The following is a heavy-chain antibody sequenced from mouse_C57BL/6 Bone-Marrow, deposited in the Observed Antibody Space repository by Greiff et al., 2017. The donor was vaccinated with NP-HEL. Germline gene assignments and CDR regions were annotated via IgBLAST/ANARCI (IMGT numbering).Heavy chain of an antibody. CDR1: GFTFSDYG. Sequence: EVKLMESGGGLVKPGGSLKLSCAASGFTFSDYGMHWVRQAPEKGLEWVAYISSGSSTIYYADTVKGRFTISRDNAKNTLFLQMTSLRSEDTAMYYCARKDWGYFDYWGQGTTLTVSS. CDR3: ARKDWGYFDY. J-gene: IGHJ2*01. CDR2: ISSGSSTI. D-gene: IGHD4-1*01. V-gene: IGHV5-17*01.